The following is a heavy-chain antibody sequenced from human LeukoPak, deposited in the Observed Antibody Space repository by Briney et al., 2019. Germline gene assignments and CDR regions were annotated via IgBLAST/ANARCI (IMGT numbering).Heavy chain of an antibody. CDR1: AFTFRTYA. CDR2: VSGSGGST. V-gene: IGHV3-23*01. D-gene: IGHD5-18*01. CDR3: AKGAASRGYTYVAN. J-gene: IGHJ4*02. Sequence: GGSLRLSCAASAFTFRTYAMIWVRQAPGKGLEWVSTVSGSGGSTYYADSVKGRFTISRDNTNNTLYLQMNSLRAEDTAVYYCAKGAASRGYTYVANWGQGTLVTVSS.